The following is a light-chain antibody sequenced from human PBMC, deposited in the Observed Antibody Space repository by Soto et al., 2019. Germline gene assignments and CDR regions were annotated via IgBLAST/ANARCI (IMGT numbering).Light chain of an antibody. V-gene: IGKV3D-20*02. CDR2: GAS. J-gene: IGKJ4*01. CDR1: QSISSSY. Sequence: EIVLTQSPGTLSLSPGERATLSCRASQSISSSYLAWYQQKPGQAPRLLIFGASTRATGIPARFSASGSGTEFTLTISSLEPEDFAVYYCQQRRDWPLTFGGGTKVDIK. CDR3: QQRRDWPLT.